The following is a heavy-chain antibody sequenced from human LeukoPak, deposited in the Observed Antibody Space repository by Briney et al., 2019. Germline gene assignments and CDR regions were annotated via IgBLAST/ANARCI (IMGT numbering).Heavy chain of an antibody. CDR2: INLNSGGT. CDR3: ARDRGDYGMDV. J-gene: IGHJ6*02. Sequence: ASLKVSCKASGYTFTGYYIQWGRQAPGHGLEWVGWINLNSGGTNYAQKFQGRVTMTRDTSISTAYMELSRLRSHDTAVYYCARDRGDYGMDVWGQGTTVTVSS. V-gene: IGHV1-2*02. D-gene: IGHD3-10*01. CDR1: GYTFTGYY.